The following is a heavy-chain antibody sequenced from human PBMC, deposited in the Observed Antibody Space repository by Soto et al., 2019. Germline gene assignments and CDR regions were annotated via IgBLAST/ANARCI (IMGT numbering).Heavy chain of an antibody. CDR2: ISSNGGTT. V-gene: IGHV3-64*01. CDR1: GFSFIKAW. J-gene: IGHJ4*02. Sequence: GGSRRLSCAASGFSFIKAWMRWVRQAPGKGLEYVSSISSNGGTTYYGNSVKGRFTISRDNSKNTLYLQMGSLRAEDMAVYYCVRRVSGNYDYWGQGTLVTVSS. CDR3: VRRVSGNYDY. D-gene: IGHD1-7*01.